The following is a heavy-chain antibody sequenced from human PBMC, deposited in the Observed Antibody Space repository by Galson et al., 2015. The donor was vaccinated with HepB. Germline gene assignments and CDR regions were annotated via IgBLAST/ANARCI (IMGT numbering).Heavy chain of an antibody. D-gene: IGHD1-26*01. V-gene: IGHV1-3*04. CDR1: GYTFVTSP. Sequence: AVQVCCKASGYTFVTSPMHCGGQGSGPRCVWLGWVHTVNGNTKDSQKFQGSVTFTRDTSASTVYMELSTLRSEDTAVYFCAREGGHVARGLYWGQGTPVTVSS. CDR3: AREGGHVARGLY. J-gene: IGHJ4*02. CDR2: VHTVNGNT.